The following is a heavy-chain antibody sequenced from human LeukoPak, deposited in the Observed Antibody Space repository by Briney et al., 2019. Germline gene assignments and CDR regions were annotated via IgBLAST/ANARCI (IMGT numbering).Heavy chain of an antibody. V-gene: IGHV1-69*05. Sequence: SVKVSCKASGGTFSSYAISWVRQAPGQGVEWMGGIIPIFGTANYAQRFQGRVTITTDESTSTAYMELSSLRSEDTAVYYCARAPFPDSSGYYFRFDYWGQGTLVTVSS. CDR2: IIPIFGTA. D-gene: IGHD3-22*01. CDR3: ARAPFPDSSGYYFRFDY. CDR1: GGTFSSYA. J-gene: IGHJ4*02.